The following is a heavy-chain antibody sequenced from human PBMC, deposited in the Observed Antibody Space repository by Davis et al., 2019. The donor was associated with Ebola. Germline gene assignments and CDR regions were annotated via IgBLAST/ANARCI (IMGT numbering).Heavy chain of an antibody. V-gene: IGHV4-39*07. CDR1: GGSISSSSYY. J-gene: IGHJ5*02. Sequence: SETLSLTCTVSGGSISSSSYYWGWIRQPPGKGLEWIGSIYYSGSTYYNPSLKSRVTISVDTSKNQFSLKLSSVTAADTAVYYCARDLGFLEWPPLFDPWGQGTLVTVSS. CDR2: IYYSGST. CDR3: ARDLGFLEWPPLFDP. D-gene: IGHD3-3*01.